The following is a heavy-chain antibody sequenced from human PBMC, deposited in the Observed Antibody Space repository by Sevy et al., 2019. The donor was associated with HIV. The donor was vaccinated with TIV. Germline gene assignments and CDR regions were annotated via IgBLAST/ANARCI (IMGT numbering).Heavy chain of an antibody. CDR1: EFTFSDYY. D-gene: IGHD3-3*01. V-gene: IGHV3-11*01. CDR2: ISSSGSTI. CDR3: ARDVEATIFGVVRDAFDI. J-gene: IGHJ3*02. Sequence: GGSLRLSCAASEFTFSDYYMSWIRQAPGKGLEWVSYISSSGSTIYYADSVKGRFTISRDNAKNSLYLQMNSLRAEDTAVYYCARDVEATIFGVVRDAFDIWGQGTMVTVSS.